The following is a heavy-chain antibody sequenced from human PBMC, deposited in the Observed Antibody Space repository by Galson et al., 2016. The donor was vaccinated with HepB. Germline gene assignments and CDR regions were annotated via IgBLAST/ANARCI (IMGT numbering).Heavy chain of an antibody. J-gene: IGHJ4*02. CDR2: INSDGSST. D-gene: IGHD3-22*01. CDR3: ARGTQSYYDSSGYGVFGSGTSFDY. V-gene: IGHV3-74*01. CDR1: GFTFSSYW. Sequence: SLRLSCAASGFTFSSYWMHWVRQAPGKGLVWVSRINSDGSSTRYADSVKGRCTLSRDNAKNTLYLQLNSLRVEDTAVHYYARGTQSYYDSSGYGVFGSGTSFDYWGQGTLVTVSS.